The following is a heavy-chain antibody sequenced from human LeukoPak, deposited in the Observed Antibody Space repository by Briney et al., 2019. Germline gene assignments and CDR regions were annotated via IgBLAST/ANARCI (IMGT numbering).Heavy chain of an antibody. J-gene: IGHJ4*02. D-gene: IGHD2-15*01. CDR3: AREEYQVLLD. V-gene: IGHV3-53*01. CDR2: IYSGGST. CDR1: GFTVSSND. Sequence: GGSLRLSCAASGFTVSSNDMSWVRQAPGKGLECISVIYSGGSTDYADSVKGRLTISRDNSKNTLYLQMNSLRAEDTAVYYCAREEYQVLLDWGQGILVTVAS.